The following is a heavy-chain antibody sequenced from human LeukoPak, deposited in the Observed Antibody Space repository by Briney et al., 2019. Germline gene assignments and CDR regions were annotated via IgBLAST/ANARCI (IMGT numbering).Heavy chain of an antibody. D-gene: IGHD6-13*01. CDR3: ARDLGYSSSWYSFDP. J-gene: IGHJ5*02. Sequence: PLETLSLTCTVSGGSISSYYWSWIRQPPGKGLEWIGYIYYSGSTNYNPSLKSRVTISVDTSKNQFSLKLSSVTAADTAVYYCARDLGYSSSWYSFDPWGRGTLVTVSS. CDR2: IYYSGST. V-gene: IGHV4-59*01. CDR1: GGSISSYY.